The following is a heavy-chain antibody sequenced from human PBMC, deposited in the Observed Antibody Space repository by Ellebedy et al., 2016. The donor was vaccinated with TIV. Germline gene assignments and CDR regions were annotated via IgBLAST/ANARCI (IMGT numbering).Heavy chain of an antibody. V-gene: IGHV3-30*03. D-gene: IGHD2-2*01. J-gene: IGHJ4*02. CDR3: VRDQTYQFDY. CDR2: ISYDGSNK. Sequence: GESLKISXAASGFTFSSSGMHWVRQAPGKGLEWVAVISYDGSNKYYADSVKGRFTISRDNSKNTLYLQMSSLRAEDTAVYYCVRDQTYQFDYWGQGTLVTVSS. CDR1: GFTFSSSG.